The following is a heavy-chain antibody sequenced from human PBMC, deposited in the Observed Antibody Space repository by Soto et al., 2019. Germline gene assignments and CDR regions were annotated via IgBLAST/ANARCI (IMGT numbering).Heavy chain of an antibody. Sequence: SETLSLTCTVSGGSISSYYWSWIRQPPGKGLEWIGYIYYSGSTNYNPSLKSRVTISVDTSKNQFSLKLSSVTAADTAVYDCARARLSSGWPDYWGQGTLVTVSS. CDR1: GGSISSYY. CDR2: IYYSGST. CDR3: ARARLSSGWPDY. J-gene: IGHJ4*02. V-gene: IGHV4-59*01. D-gene: IGHD6-19*01.